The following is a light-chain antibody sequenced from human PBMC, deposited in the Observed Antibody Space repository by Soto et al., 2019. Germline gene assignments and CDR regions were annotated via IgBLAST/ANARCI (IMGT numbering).Light chain of an antibody. V-gene: IGKV1-5*03. J-gene: IGKJ1*01. CDR2: KAS. CDR1: QTISSW. Sequence: DIQMTQSPSTLSGSVGDRVTITCRASQTISSWLAWYQQKPGKAPKLLIYKASTLKSGVPSRFSGSGSGTEFTLSISSLQPGDSATYYCQQYNSFPWTFGLGTKVDIK. CDR3: QQYNSFPWT.